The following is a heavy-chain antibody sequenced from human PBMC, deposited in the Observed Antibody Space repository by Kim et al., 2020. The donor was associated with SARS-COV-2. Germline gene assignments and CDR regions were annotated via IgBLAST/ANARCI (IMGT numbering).Heavy chain of an antibody. D-gene: IGHD5-12*01. CDR2: ITHSGST. CDR1: GWSFSGYY. CDR3: QTGRGDGTGYAGY. J-gene: IGHJ4*02. Sequence: ETLSLTCAVYGWSFSGYYWSWIRQPPGKGLEWIGEITHSGSTNYNPSLKSRVTIPVDTSKNQISLKLRSVTAADKDVYYCQTGRGDGTGYAGYWGQGTL. V-gene: IGHV4-34*01.